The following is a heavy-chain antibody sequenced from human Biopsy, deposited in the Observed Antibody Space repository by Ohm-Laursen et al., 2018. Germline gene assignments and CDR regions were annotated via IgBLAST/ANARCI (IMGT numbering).Heavy chain of an antibody. V-gene: IGHV4-59*01. J-gene: IGHJ6*02. CDR2: IYYNGST. CDR3: ARATKSSGWPYYYFYGMDV. CDR1: GGSISSDY. D-gene: IGHD6-19*01. Sequence: SQTLSLTCTVSGGSISSDYWSWIRQTPGKGLEWIGYIYYNGSTNYNPSLKSRVTISVDTSKNQFSLRLNSVTAADTAVYYCARATKSSGWPYYYFYGMDVWGQGTTVTVSS.